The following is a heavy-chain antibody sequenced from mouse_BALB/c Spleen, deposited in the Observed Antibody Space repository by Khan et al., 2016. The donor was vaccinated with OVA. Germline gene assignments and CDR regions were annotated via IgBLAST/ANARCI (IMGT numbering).Heavy chain of an antibody. CDR2: IYPGNTDT. J-gene: IGHJ3*01. CDR3: TRRNWDVAWFAY. V-gene: IGHV1-5*01. Sequence: VQLQQSGTVLARPGASVKMSCKASGYTFTSYWMHWVKQRPGQGLEWIGAIYPGNTDTNSTQKFKGKAKLTAVTSTSPAYMELSSLTNEDSAVYYCTRRNWDVAWFAYWGQGTLVTVSA. CDR1: GYTFTSYW. D-gene: IGHD4-1*01.